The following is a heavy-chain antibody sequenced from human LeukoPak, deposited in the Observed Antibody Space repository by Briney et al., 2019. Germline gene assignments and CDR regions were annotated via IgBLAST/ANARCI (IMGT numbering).Heavy chain of an antibody. V-gene: IGHV1-69*04. CDR1: GGSFGTHV. D-gene: IGHD2-15*01. J-gene: IGHJ3*02. Sequence: SVKVSCKASGGSFGTHVITWVRQAPGQGLEWMGRIIPILGVSNFAQKFQGRVAISADKSTNTAHMELSRLESGDTAVYYCTRDVFGYCSDTTCESYALDIWGQGTMVTVSA. CDR2: IIPILGVS. CDR3: TRDVFGYCSDTTCESYALDI.